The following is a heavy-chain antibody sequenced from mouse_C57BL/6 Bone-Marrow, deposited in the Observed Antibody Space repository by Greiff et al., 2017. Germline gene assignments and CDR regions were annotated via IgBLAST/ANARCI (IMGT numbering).Heavy chain of an antibody. J-gene: IGHJ4*01. CDR2: IRNKANGYTT. Sequence: DVKLVESGGGLVQPGGSLSLSCAASGFTFTDYYMSWVRQPPGKALEWLGFIRNKANGYTTEYSASVKGRFTISRDNSQSILYLQMNALRAEDSATYYCARRREGLAMDYWGQGTSVTVSS. CDR1: GFTFTDYY. D-gene: IGHD3-3*01. CDR3: ARRREGLAMDY. V-gene: IGHV7-3*01.